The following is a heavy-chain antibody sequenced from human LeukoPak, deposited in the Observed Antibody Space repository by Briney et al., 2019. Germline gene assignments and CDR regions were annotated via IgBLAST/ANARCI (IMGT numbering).Heavy chain of an antibody. J-gene: IGHJ6*02. V-gene: IGHV4-4*07. CDR1: GGSISSYY. CDR3: ARDRAYYDFWSGYDV. Sequence: PSETLSLTCTVSGGSISSYYWSWIRQPAGKGLEWIGRIYTSGSTNYNPSLKSRVTMSVDTSKNQFSMKLSSVTAADTAVYYCARDRAYYDFWSGYDVWGQGTTVTVSS. D-gene: IGHD3-3*01. CDR2: IYTSGST.